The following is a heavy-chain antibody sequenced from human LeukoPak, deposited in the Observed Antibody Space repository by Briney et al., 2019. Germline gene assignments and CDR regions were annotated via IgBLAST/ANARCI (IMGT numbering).Heavy chain of an antibody. CDR2: ISSSGSTI. CDR1: GFTFSSYS. J-gene: IGHJ3*02. D-gene: IGHD1-26*01. V-gene: IGHV3-48*01. CDR3: AKDRSGSYSHDAFDI. Sequence: PGGSLRLSCAASGFTFSSYSMNWVRQAPGKGLEWVSYISSSGSTIYYADSVKGRFTISRDNSKNALYLQMNSLRAEDTAVYYCAKDRSGSYSHDAFDIWGQGTMVTVSS.